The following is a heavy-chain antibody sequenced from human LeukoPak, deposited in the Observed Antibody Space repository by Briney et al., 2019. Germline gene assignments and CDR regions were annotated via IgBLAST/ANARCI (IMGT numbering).Heavy chain of an antibody. J-gene: IGHJ4*02. Sequence: PGGSLRLSCAATGFTFSSYGMHWVRQAPGKGLEWVAVIWYDGSNKYYADSVKGRFTISRDNSKNTLYLQMNSLRAEDTAVYYCARGETDSSGYYFPNWGQGTLVTVSS. V-gene: IGHV3-33*01. D-gene: IGHD3-22*01. CDR1: GFTFSSYG. CDR3: ARGETDSSGYYFPN. CDR2: IWYDGSNK.